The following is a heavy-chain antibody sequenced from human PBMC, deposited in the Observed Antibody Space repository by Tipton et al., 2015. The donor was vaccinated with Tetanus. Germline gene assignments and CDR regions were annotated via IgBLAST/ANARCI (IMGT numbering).Heavy chain of an antibody. CDR2: IYYSGST. V-gene: IGHV4-39*01. CDR1: GGSISSSSYY. Sequence: LRLSCTVSGGSISSSSYYWGWIRQPPGKGLEWIGSIYYSGSTYYNPSLKSRVTISVDTSKNQFSLKLSSVTAADTAVYYCARQSGEGDYYYYYGMDVWGQGTTVTVSS. J-gene: IGHJ6*02. CDR3: ARQSGEGDYYYYYGMDV. D-gene: IGHD1-26*01.